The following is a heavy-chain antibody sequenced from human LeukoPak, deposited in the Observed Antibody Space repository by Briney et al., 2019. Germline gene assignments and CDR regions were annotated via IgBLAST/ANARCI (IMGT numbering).Heavy chain of an antibody. CDR1: GYALNIYW. CDR3: ARDRGGSFDI. CDR2: INGDGSAR. D-gene: IGHD3-10*01. Sequence: GGSLRLSCAASGYALNIYWTHCVRHAPGRALVCVSRINGDGSARSKAESVKGRFTITRDKAKNTLYVQMNSLRVEDKAVYYCARDRGGSFDIWGQGTMVTVSS. V-gene: IGHV3-74*01. J-gene: IGHJ3*02.